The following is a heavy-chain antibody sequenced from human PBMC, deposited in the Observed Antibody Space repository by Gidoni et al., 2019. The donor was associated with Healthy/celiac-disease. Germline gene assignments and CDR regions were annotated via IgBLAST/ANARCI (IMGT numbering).Heavy chain of an antibody. D-gene: IGHD2-15*01. V-gene: IGHV7-4-1*02. Sequence: QVQLVQSGSELKKPGASVKVSCKASGYNFTSYAMKWVRQAPGQGLEWMGWINTHTGNPTYAQGFTGRFVFSLDTSVSTAYLQISSLKAEDTAVYYCARGFPEGYCSGGSCYSDNWFDPWGQGTLVTVSS. CDR3: ARGFPEGYCSGGSCYSDNWFDP. CDR1: GYNFTSYA. J-gene: IGHJ5*02. CDR2: INTHTGNP.